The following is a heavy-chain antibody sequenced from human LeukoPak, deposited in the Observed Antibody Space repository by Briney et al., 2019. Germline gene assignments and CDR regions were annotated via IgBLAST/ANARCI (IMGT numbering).Heavy chain of an antibody. CDR1: GFTFSSYA. Sequence: GGSLRLSCAASGFTFSSYAMSWVRQAPGKGLEWVSAISGSGGSTYYADSVKGRFTISRDNSKNTLYLQMNSLRAEDTAVYYCAKLPLALAVAGTSSYYYYYGMDVWGQGTTVTVSS. V-gene: IGHV3-23*01. J-gene: IGHJ6*02. D-gene: IGHD6-19*01. CDR3: AKLPLALAVAGTSSYYYYYGMDV. CDR2: ISGSGGST.